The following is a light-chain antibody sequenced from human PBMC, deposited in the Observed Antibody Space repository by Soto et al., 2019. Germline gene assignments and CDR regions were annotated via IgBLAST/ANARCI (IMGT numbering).Light chain of an antibody. CDR3: QQYSSWPIT. J-gene: IGKJ5*01. V-gene: IGKV3-15*01. Sequence: EIVLTQSPASLSVSPGERATLSCRASQTVYNNYLAWYQQKPGQAPRLLMYAVSTRATGIPARFSGSGSGTEFTLTISRLQSEDFASYYCQQYSSWPITFGQGTRLEIK. CDR2: AVS. CDR1: QTVYNNY.